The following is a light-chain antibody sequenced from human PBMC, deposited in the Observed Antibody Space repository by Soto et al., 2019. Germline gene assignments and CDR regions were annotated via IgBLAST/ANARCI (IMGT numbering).Light chain of an antibody. V-gene: IGLV1-40*01. Sequence: HSVLTQPPSVSGAPGQRVTISCTGSSSNIGAVYDVHWYQQLQGTPPKLLISGNSNRPSGVPDRFAGSKSGTAATLAITGLQAEDDADDYFHSYDSSLSSSVVFGGGTKLTVL. CDR3: HSYDSSLSSSVV. CDR2: GNS. J-gene: IGLJ2*01. CDR1: SSNIGAVYD.